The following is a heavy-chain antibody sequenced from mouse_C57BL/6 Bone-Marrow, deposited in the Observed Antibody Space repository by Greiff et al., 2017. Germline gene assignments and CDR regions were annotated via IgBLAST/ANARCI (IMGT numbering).Heavy chain of an antibody. CDR1: GYTFTSYW. CDR2: IHPNSGST. V-gene: IGHV1-64*01. CDR3: ARRSRFYYGNSYYFDY. J-gene: IGHJ2*01. D-gene: IGHD2-1*01. Sequence: QVQLQQPGAELVKPGASVKLSCKASGYTFTSYWMHWVKQRPGQGLEWIGMIHPNSGSTNYNEKFKSKATLTVDKSSSTAYMQLSSLTSKDSAVYYCARRSRFYYGNSYYFDYWGQGTTLTVSS.